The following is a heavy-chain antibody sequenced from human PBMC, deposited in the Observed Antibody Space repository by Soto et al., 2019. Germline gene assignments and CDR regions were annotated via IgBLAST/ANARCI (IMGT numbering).Heavy chain of an antibody. V-gene: IGHV3-30*03. CDR3: ARASAKGWYFDY. CDR1: GFTFSSSG. CDR2: ISYDGSNK. J-gene: IGHJ4*02. D-gene: IGHD2-15*01. Sequence: GGSLRLSCAASGFTFSSSGMHWVRQAPGKGLEWVALISYDGSNKYYAASVKGQVTISADKSISTAYLQWSSLKASDTAMYYCARASAKGWYFDYWGQGTLVTVSS.